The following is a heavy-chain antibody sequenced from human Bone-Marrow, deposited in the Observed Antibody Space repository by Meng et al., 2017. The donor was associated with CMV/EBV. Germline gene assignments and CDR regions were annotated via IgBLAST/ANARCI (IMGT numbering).Heavy chain of an antibody. J-gene: IGHJ4*02. CDR1: GFRFGDNA. D-gene: IGHD6-6*01. V-gene: IGHV3-11*01. CDR2: IGGSATTM. Sequence: GGSLRLSCAASGFRFGDNAMAWIRQAPGKGPEWVSYIGGSATTMYYSDSVKGRFVISRDNAQNSLYLQMNSLRDEDMAVYYCARLEGTVAAFDYWGQGTLVTVS. CDR3: ARLEGTVAAFDY.